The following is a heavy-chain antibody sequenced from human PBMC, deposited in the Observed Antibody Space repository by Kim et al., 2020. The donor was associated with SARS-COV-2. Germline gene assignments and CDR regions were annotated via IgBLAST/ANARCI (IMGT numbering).Heavy chain of an antibody. CDR3: ARGRGYSYGSWFDP. Sequence: PSLKSRVTISVDTSKNQFSLKLSSVTAADTAVYYCARGRGYSYGSWFDPWGQGTLVTVTS. J-gene: IGHJ5*02. V-gene: IGHV4-34*01. D-gene: IGHD5-18*01.